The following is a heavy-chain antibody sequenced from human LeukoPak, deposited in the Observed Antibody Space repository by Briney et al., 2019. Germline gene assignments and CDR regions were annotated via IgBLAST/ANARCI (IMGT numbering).Heavy chain of an antibody. D-gene: IGHD3-10*01. Sequence: SVKVSCKASGGTFSSYAISWVRQAPGQGLEWMGGIIPIFGTANYAQKFQGRVTITADESTSTAYMELSSLRSEDTAVYYCASKRFLSVYYYGMDVWGQGTTVTVSS. CDR2: IIPIFGTA. V-gene: IGHV1-69*13. J-gene: IGHJ6*02. CDR3: ASKRFLSVYYYGMDV. CDR1: GGTFSSYA.